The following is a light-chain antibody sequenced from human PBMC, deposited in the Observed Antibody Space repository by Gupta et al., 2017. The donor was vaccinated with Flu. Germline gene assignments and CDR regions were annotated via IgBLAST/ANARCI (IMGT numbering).Light chain of an antibody. J-gene: IGLJ2*01. CDR1: SGHSDYA. Sequence: QPVLTQSPSASASQGASVRLTCTLSSGHSDYAIAWHQQQTAKGPRYLMKVNYAGSHMKGDGIPDRFSGSSSGAERYLTISSLQSEDEADYYCQTWATGIPVFGGGTKLTVL. V-gene: IGLV4-69*01. CDR3: QTWATGIPV. CDR2: VNYAGSH.